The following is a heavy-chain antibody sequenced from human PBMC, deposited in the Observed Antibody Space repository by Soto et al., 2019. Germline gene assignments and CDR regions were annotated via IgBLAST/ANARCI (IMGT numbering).Heavy chain of an antibody. V-gene: IGHV3-23*01. CDR3: AIDPAGNGDYEGLFDF. CDR2: ITGSGDYT. J-gene: IGHJ4*02. D-gene: IGHD4-17*01. CDR1: GFTFSTFS. Sequence: VQLLESGGGLVQPGGSLRLSCEASGFTFSTFSMSWVRQSPGKGLEWVSAITGSGDYTYYADPVKGRFTLSRDNSKNTLYLQMNSLGVDDTAIYFCAIDPAGNGDYEGLFDFWGQGTLVTVSS.